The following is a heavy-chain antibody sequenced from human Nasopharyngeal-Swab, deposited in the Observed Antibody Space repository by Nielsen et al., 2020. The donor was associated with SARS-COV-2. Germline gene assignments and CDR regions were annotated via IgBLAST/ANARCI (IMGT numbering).Heavy chain of an antibody. CDR3: ARDGPNWNLDY. V-gene: IGHV3-33*01. Sequence: GESLKIYCAASGFTFSSYGMHWVRQAPGKGLEWVAVIRPGGDSRIYGDSMKGRFAVSRDNSKNTLYLQIDDLRSEDTAVYYCARDGPNWNLDYWGQGTLVTVSS. J-gene: IGHJ4*02. CDR2: IRPGGDSR. D-gene: IGHD1-1*01. CDR1: GFTFSSYG.